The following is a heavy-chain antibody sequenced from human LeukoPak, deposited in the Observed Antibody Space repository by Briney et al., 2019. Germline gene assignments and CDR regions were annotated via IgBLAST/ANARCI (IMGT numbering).Heavy chain of an antibody. CDR2: INPNSGGT. CDR3: ARARGRQWLANWWFDY. CDR1: GYTFTRYY. V-gene: IGHV1-2*02. D-gene: IGHD6-19*01. J-gene: IGHJ4*02. Sequence: ASVKVSCKASGYTFTRYYMHWVRQAPGQGLEWMGWINPNSGGTNYAQKFQGRVTMTRETAISTAYMELSRLRSDDTAVYYCARARGRQWLANWWFDYWGQGTLVTVSS.